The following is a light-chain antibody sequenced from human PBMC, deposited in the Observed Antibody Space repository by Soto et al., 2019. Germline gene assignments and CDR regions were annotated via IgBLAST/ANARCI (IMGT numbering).Light chain of an antibody. V-gene: IGKV1-5*01. CDR3: QQNYNNPFT. CDR2: DAS. CDR1: QTTSSR. Sequence: DIQMTQSPSSLSASVGDRVTITCRASQTTSSRLSWYQQKPGKAPNLLIYDASSLESGVPSRFSGSGSGTEFTLTISSLQPEDFATYYCQQNYNNPFTFGHGTKVDIK. J-gene: IGKJ3*01.